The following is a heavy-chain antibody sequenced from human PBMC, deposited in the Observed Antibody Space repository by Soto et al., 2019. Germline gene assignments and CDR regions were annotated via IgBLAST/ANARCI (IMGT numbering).Heavy chain of an antibody. CDR1: GGTFSRYP. V-gene: IGHV1-69*01. Sequence: QVQLVQSGAEVKKPGSSVKVSCGASGGTFSRYPINWVRQAPGQGLEWMGEIIPFFGTSNYAQKFQGRGTITADESTSTAYMELRRLRSEDTAVYYCARVGHITNYGMAVWGQGTTVTVSS. D-gene: IGHD1-26*01. J-gene: IGHJ6*02. CDR2: IIPFFGTS. CDR3: ARVGHITNYGMAV.